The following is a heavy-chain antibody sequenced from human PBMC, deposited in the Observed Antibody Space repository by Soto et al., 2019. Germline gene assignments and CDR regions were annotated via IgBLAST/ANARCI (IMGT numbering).Heavy chain of an antibody. J-gene: IGHJ5*02. Sequence: QLQLQESGPGLVKPSETLSLTCTVSGGSISSSSYYWGWIRQPPGKGLEWIGSIYYSGSTYYNPSLKSRVTISVDTSKNQFSLKLSSVTAADTAVYYCARLHCDWLLPQVWFDPWGQGTLVTVSS. CDR1: GGSISSSSYY. CDR2: IYYSGST. D-gene: IGHD3-9*01. V-gene: IGHV4-39*01. CDR3: ARLHCDWLLPQVWFDP.